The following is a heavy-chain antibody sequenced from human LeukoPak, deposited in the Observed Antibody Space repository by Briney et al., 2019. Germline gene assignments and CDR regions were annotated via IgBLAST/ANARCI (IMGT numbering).Heavy chain of an antibody. CDR1: GGTFTSYA. CDR3: ARGGDGSKFDF. J-gene: IGHJ4*02. CDR2: IIPIFGIA. D-gene: IGHD5-24*01. V-gene: IGHV1-69*04. Sequence: SVKVSCKASGGTFTSYAISGVRHATGQGLEWMGRIIPIFGIANYAQKFQGRVTITADKSTSTAYMELSSLRSEDTAVYYCARGGDGSKFDFWGQGTLVTVSS.